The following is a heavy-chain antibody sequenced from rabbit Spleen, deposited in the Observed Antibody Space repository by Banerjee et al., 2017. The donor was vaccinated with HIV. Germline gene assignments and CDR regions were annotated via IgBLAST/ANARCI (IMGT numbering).Heavy chain of an antibody. V-gene: IGHV1S40*01. CDR3: ARTLNNVNDLTRLDL. Sequence: QSLEESGGDLVKPGASLTLTCTASGVSFSSNSYMCWVRQAPGKGLEWIACIDIGSSGFTYFASWAKGRFTISKTSSTTVALQMTSLTAADTASYFCARTLNNVNDLTRLDLWGPGTLVTVS. CDR1: GVSFSSNSY. J-gene: IGHJ3*01. CDR2: IDIGSSGFT. D-gene: IGHD2-1*01.